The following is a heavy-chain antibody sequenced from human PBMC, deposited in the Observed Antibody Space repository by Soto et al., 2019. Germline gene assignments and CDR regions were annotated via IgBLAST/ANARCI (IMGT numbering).Heavy chain of an antibody. CDR1: GFTFSSYA. V-gene: IGHV3-23*01. CDR3: AKAAVPATVNRAFDI. Sequence: EVQLLESGGGLIQPGGSLRLSCAASGFTFSSYAMTWVRQAPGKGLEWVSSISGSGGSTYYADSVEGRFTISRDTSKNTLYLQMHSLTAEDTALYYCAKAAVPATVNRAFDIWGQGTAVTVSS. J-gene: IGHJ3*02. D-gene: IGHD6-19*01. CDR2: ISGSGGST.